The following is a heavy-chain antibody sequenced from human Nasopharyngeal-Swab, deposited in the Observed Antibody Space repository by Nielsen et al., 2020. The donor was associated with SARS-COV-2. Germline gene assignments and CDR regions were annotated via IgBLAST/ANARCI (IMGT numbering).Heavy chain of an antibody. V-gene: IGHV1-46*01. CDR3: ARDSYYYGSGSYPFDY. CDR2: INPSGGST. Sequence: ASVKVSCKASGYTFTSYYMHWVRQAPGQGLEWMGIINPSGGSTSYAQKFQGRVTMTRDTSTSTVYMELSSLRSDDTAVYYCARDSYYYGSGSYPFDYWGQGTLVTVSS. D-gene: IGHD3-10*01. CDR1: GYTFTSYY. J-gene: IGHJ4*02.